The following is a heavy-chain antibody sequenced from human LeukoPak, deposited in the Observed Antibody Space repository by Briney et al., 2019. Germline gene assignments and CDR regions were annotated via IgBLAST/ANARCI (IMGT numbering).Heavy chain of an antibody. V-gene: IGHV3-9*01. CDR2: ISWNSGSI. D-gene: IGHD5-12*01. CDR1: GFTFDDYA. CDR3: AKAPHPYDYNAPTDY. Sequence: GRSLRLSCAASGFTFDDYAVYWVRQAPGKGLEWVSGISWNSGSIGYADSVKGRFTISRDNAKNSLYLQMDSLRAEDTALYYCAKAPHPYDYNAPTDYWGQGTLVTVSS. J-gene: IGHJ4*02.